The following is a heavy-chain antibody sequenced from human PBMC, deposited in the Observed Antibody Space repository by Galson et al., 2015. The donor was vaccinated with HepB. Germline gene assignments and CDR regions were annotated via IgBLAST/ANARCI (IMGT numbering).Heavy chain of an antibody. V-gene: IGHV1-46*01. Sequence: SVKVSCKASGYTFTSFYIHWVRQAPGQGLEWMGIINPSGGSTSYAQKFQGRVTMTGDTSTSTAYMELSSLRSEDTAVYYCARVEIPLAAVRWFDPWGQGTLLTVSS. CDR2: INPSGGST. D-gene: IGHD6-13*01. CDR1: GYTFTSFY. J-gene: IGHJ5*02. CDR3: ARVEIPLAAVRWFDP.